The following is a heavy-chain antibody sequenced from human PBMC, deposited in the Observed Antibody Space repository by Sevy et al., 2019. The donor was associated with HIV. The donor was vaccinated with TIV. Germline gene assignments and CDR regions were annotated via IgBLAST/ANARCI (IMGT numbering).Heavy chain of an antibody. CDR1: GFSFRSYW. CDR3: ARTDCTNGVCYTPVDY. D-gene: IGHD2-8*01. V-gene: IGHV3-7*01. J-gene: IGHJ4*02. Sequence: GGSLRLSCTASGFSFRSYWMTWVRQAPGKGLEWVANIKQDGSEKYYVDSVKGRFTISRDNAKNSLYLQMNSLRAEDTAVYYCARTDCTNGVCYTPVDYWGQGTLVTVSS. CDR2: IKQDGSEK.